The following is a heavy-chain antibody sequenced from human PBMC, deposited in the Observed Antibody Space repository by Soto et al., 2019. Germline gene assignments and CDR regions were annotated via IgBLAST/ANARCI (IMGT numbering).Heavy chain of an antibody. Sequence: PGGSLRLSCAASGFTFSGSAMHWVRQASGKGLEWVGHIRSKPNNYATAYAESVKGRFTISRDDSKNTAYLQMNSLKTEDTAVYFCTIVLTFYSDTSVSPWGQGT. CDR3: TIVLTFYSDTSVSP. D-gene: IGHD3-22*01. CDR1: GFTFSGSA. J-gene: IGHJ5*02. CDR2: IRSKPNNYAT. V-gene: IGHV3-73*01.